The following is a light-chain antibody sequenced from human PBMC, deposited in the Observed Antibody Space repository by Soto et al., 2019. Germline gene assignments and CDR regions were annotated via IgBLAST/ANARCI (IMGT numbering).Light chain of an antibody. J-gene: IGLJ2*01. V-gene: IGLV2-8*01. CDR3: SSYAGSNNLV. CDR1: SSDVGVYNY. Sequence: QSALTQPPSASGSPGQSVTISCTGTSSDVGVYNYVSWYQQHPGKAPKLIICEVSERPSGVPDRFSGSKSGNTASLTVSGLQAEDEADSYCSSYAGSNNLVFGGGTKLTVL. CDR2: EVS.